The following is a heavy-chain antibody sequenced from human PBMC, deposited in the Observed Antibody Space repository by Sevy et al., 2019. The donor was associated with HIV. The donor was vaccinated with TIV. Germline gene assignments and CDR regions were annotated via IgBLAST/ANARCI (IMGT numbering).Heavy chain of an antibody. J-gene: IGHJ6*02. CDR1: GFTFSNAW. V-gene: IGHV3-15*01. Sequence: GGSLRLSCAASGFTFSNAWMSWVRQAPGKGLEWVGRIKSKTDGGTTDYAAPVKGRFTISRDDSKNTLYLQMNSLKTEDTAVYYCTTDRGQREQLVPYYYYGMDVWGQGTTVTVSS. CDR3: TTDRGQREQLVPYYYYGMDV. D-gene: IGHD6-13*01. CDR2: IKSKTDGGTT.